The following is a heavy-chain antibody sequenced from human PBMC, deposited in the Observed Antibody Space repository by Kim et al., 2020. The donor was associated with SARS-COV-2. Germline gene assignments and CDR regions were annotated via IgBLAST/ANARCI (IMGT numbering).Heavy chain of an antibody. J-gene: IGHJ4*02. Sequence: GESLKISCKGSGYSFTSYWIGWVRQKPGKGLEWMGIIYAGDSDTRYSPSFQGQVTISADKSMSTAYLHWSSLEASDTAIYFCCRSDYGEYGGQYWGQGTLVTVSS. CDR2: IYAGDSDT. CDR1: GYSFTSYW. V-gene: IGHV5-51*01. D-gene: IGHD4-17*01. CDR3: CRSDYGEYGGQY.